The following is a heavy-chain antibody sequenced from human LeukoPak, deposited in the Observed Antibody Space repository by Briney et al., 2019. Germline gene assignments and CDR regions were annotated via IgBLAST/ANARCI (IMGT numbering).Heavy chain of an antibody. CDR3: AREVSGTYCDY. CDR2: IIPILGTS. CDR1: GGTFSNYA. D-gene: IGHD1-26*01. V-gene: IGHV1-69*13. J-gene: IGHJ4*02. Sequence: SVKVSCKASGGTFSNYAISWVRRAPGQGLEWMGGIIPILGTSNYAQKFQDRLTITADESTSTAYLELSSLTSADTAVYYCAREVSGTYCDYWGQGSLVTVSS.